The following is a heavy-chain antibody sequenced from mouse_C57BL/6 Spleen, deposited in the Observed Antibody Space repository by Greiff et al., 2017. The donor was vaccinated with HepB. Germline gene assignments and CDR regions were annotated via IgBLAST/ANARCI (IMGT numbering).Heavy chain of an antibody. CDR3: AREGIPITTVVATDWYFDV. Sequence: VQLQESGAELARPGASVKLSCKASGYTFTSYGISWVKQRTGQGLEWIGEIYPRSGNTYYNEKFKGKATLTADKSSSTAYMELRSLTSEDSAVYFGAREGIPITTVVATDWYFDVWGTGTTVTVSS. V-gene: IGHV1-81*01. J-gene: IGHJ1*03. D-gene: IGHD1-1*01. CDR1: GYTFTSYG. CDR2: IYPRSGNT.